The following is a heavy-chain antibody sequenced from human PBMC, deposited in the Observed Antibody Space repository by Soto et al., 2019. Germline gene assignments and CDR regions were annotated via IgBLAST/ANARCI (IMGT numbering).Heavy chain of an antibody. CDR1: GYNFNTFD. CDR3: AGGNFRY. V-gene: IGHV1-8*02. CDR2: MNPNSGNT. Sequence: VASVKVSCKASGYNFNTFDIYWVRQATGHGLEWMGSMNPNSGNTGYAQELRGRVTMTRDTSNTTAYMELTSLTSDDTGVYYCAGGNFRYWGQGTLVTVSS. J-gene: IGHJ4*02.